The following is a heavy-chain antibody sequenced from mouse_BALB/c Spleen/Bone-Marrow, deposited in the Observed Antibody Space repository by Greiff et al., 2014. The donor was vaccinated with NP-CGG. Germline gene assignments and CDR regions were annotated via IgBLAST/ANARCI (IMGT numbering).Heavy chain of an antibody. CDR1: GFSLTSYG. Sequence: VKLMESGPGLVAPSQSLSITCTVSGFSLTSYGVHWVRQPPGKGLEWLGVIWADGSTNYNSARMSRLSIRKDNSKSQVFLKMNSLQTDDTAKYDCARITTATGAMDYWGQGTSVTVSS. J-gene: IGHJ4*01. V-gene: IGHV2-9*02. CDR3: ARITTATGAMDY. D-gene: IGHD1-2*01. CDR2: IWADGST.